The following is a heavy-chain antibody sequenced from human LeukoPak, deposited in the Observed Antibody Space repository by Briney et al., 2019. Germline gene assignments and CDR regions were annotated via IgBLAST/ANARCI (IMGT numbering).Heavy chain of an antibody. Sequence: GGSLRLSCAASGFTFSSYWMHWVRQAPGKGLVRVSRINSDGSSTNYADSVKGRFTISRDNAKNTLYLQMNSLRAEDTAMYYCARPGELFNYWGQGTLVTVSS. CDR1: GFTFSSYW. CDR3: ARPGELFNY. D-gene: IGHD3-10*01. V-gene: IGHV3-74*01. CDR2: INSDGSST. J-gene: IGHJ4*02.